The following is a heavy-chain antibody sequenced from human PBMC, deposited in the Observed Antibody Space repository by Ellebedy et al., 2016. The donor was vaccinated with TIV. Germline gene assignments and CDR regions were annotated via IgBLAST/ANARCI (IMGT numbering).Heavy chain of an antibody. Sequence: GESLKISCAASGFTFSSYAMSWVRQAPGKGLEWLSAISGTGFSKYNADSVKGRFTISRDNSKNTVYLQMNSLRAEDTAVYYCARGVLSGYWGQGTLVTVSS. V-gene: IGHV3-23*01. CDR1: GFTFSSYA. J-gene: IGHJ4*02. CDR2: ISGTGFSK. CDR3: ARGVLSGY. D-gene: IGHD2/OR15-2a*01.